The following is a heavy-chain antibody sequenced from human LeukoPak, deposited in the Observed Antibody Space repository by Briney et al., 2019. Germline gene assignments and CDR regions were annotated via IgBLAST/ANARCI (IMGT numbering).Heavy chain of an antibody. CDR3: ALHGGSI. J-gene: IGHJ3*02. CDR2: ISGSGVST. V-gene: IGHV3-23*01. D-gene: IGHD6-25*01. Sequence: GGSLRLSCAASEFTFNNYAMSWVRQAPGKGLEWVSTISGSGVSTYYADSVKGRLTISRDNSKNTLYLQMNSLRAEDTAVYYCALHGGSIWGQGTMVTVSS. CDR1: EFTFNNYA.